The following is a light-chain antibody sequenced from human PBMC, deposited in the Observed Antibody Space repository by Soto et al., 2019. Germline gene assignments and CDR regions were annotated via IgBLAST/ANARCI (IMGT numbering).Light chain of an antibody. CDR2: GNN. CDR3: QSYDSSLRGSV. Sequence: QPVLTQPPSVSGAPGQRVTISCTGSSSNFGADFDVHWYQQLPGTAPKLLIYGNNNRPSGVPDRFSGSKSGTSASLAITGLQDEDEADYYCQSYDSSLRGSVFGGVTKLTVL. CDR1: SSNFGADFD. V-gene: IGLV1-40*01. J-gene: IGLJ2*01.